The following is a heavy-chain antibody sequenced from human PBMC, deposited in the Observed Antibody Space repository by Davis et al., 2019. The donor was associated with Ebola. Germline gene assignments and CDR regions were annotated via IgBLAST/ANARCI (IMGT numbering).Heavy chain of an antibody. CDR2: IYHSGST. Sequence: SETLSPTCAVSGGSISSGGYSWSWIRQPPGKGLEWIGYIYHSGSTYYNPSLKSRVTISVDRSKNQFSLKLSSVTAADTAVYYCARVSCSGGSCYLLDYWGQGTLVTVSS. J-gene: IGHJ4*02. CDR1: GGSISSGGYS. CDR3: ARVSCSGGSCYLLDY. V-gene: IGHV4-30-2*01. D-gene: IGHD2-15*01.